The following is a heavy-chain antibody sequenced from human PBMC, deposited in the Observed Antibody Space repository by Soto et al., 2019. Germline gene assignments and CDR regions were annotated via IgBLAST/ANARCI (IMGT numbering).Heavy chain of an antibody. V-gene: IGHV3-23*01. J-gene: IGHJ4*02. D-gene: IGHD6-19*01. CDR1: GFPFSNFA. CDR3: AKALGSGLNYYFDY. Sequence: GGSLRLSCAASGFPFSNFAMSWVRQAPGRGLERISSISGNGGTTHYADSVKGRFIISRDSSKSTVYLQMNSLRAEETAVYYCAKALGSGLNYYFDYWGQGTLVTVSS. CDR2: ISGNGGTT.